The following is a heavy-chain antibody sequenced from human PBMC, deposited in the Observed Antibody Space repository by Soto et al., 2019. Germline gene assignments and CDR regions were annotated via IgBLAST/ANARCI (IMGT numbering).Heavy chain of an antibody. CDR1: GYTFTSYG. CDR2: ISAYNGNT. J-gene: IGHJ5*02. Sequence: AASVKVSCKSSGYTFTSYGISCVRQAPGQGLEWMGWISAYNGNTNYAQKLQGRVTMTTDTSTSTAYMELRSLRSDDTAVYYCARVPNSSSYNNWFDPWGQGTLVTVSS. V-gene: IGHV1-18*01. D-gene: IGHD6-6*01. CDR3: ARVPNSSSYNNWFDP.